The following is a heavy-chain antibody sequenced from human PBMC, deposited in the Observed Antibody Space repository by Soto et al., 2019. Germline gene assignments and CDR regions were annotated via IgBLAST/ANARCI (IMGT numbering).Heavy chain of an antibody. CDR3: AAEREGDGDYGSADY. CDR1: GYTFTSYA. J-gene: IGHJ4*02. Sequence: ASVKVSCKASGYTFTSYAMHWVRQAPGQRLEWMGWINVGSGNTEYAQKFQGRVTITRDMSTSTAYMELSSLRSEDTAVYYCAAEREGDGDYGSADYWGQGTLVTVSS. CDR2: INVGSGNT. D-gene: IGHD4-17*01. V-gene: IGHV1-3*01.